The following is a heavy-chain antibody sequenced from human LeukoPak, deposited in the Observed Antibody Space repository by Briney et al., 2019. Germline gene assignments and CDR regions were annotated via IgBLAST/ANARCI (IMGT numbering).Heavy chain of an antibody. CDR1: GFTFSSYA. CDR3: ARGGRAAFFAYYFDY. D-gene: IGHD6-13*01. J-gene: IGHJ4*02. CDR2: ISYDGSNK. Sequence: GGSLRLSCAASGFTFSSYAMHWVRQAPGKGLEWVAVISYDGSNKYYADSVKGRFTISRDNSKNTLYLQMNSLRAEDTAVYYCARGGRAAFFAYYFDYWGQGTLVTVSS. V-gene: IGHV3-30-3*01.